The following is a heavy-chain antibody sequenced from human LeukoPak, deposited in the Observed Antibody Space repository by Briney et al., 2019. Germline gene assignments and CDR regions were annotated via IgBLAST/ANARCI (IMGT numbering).Heavy chain of an antibody. V-gene: IGHV4-38-2*01. Sequence: SETLSLTCAVSGYSISSGYYWGWIRQPPGKGLEWIGSIYHSGSTYYNPSLKSRVTISVDTSKNQFSLKLSSVTAADTAVYYCARTWTLAVASLYYFDYWGQGTLVTVSS. D-gene: IGHD6-19*01. CDR3: ARTWTLAVASLYYFDY. J-gene: IGHJ4*02. CDR1: GYSISSGYY. CDR2: IYHSGST.